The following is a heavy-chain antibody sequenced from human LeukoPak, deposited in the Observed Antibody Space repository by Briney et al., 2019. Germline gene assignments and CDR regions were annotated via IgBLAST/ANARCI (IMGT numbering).Heavy chain of an antibody. CDR1: GFTFSSYW. CDR3: ASPRLPSFYFDY. V-gene: IGHV3-7*05. CDR2: IKQEGSEK. J-gene: IGHJ4*02. D-gene: IGHD3-3*02. Sequence: GGSLRLSCAASGFTFSSYWMSGGRQAPGKGLEWVANIKQEGSEKYYVDSVKGRFTISRDNGKNSLYLQMNSLRPEDTAVYYCASPRLPSFYFDYWGQGALVTVSS.